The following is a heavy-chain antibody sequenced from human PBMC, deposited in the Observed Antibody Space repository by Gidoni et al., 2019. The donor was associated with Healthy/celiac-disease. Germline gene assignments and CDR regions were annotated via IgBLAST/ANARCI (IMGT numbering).Heavy chain of an antibody. Sequence: QVQLVESGGGVVQPGRSLRLSCAASGFTFSRNGMHWVRQAPDKGLEWVAVISYDGSNKYYADSVKGRFTISRDNSKNTLYLQMNSLRAEDTAVYYCAKASLLWFGELLSWFDPWGQGTLVTVSS. V-gene: IGHV3-30*18. D-gene: IGHD3-10*01. CDR3: AKASLLWFGELLSWFDP. CDR2: ISYDGSNK. J-gene: IGHJ5*02. CDR1: GFTFSRNG.